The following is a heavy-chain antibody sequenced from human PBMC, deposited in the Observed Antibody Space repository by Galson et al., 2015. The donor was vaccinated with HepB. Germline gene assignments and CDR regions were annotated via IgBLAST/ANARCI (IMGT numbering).Heavy chain of an antibody. J-gene: IGHJ5*02. V-gene: IGHV1-3*01. CDR3: ARDRSSYDILTGYPTGGWFDP. CDR2: INAGNGNT. Sequence: SVKVSCKASGYTFTSYTMHWVRQVPGQRLEWMGWINAGNGNTKYSQKFQGRVTITRDTSASTAYMELSSLRSEDTAVYYCARDRSSYDILTGYPTGGWFDPWGQGTLVTVSS. D-gene: IGHD3-9*01. CDR1: GYTFTSYT.